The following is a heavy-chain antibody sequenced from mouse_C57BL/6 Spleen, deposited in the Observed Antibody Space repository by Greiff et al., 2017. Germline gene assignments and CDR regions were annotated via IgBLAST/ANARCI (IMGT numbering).Heavy chain of an antibody. D-gene: IGHD2-5*01. CDR1: GYSFTDYN. J-gene: IGHJ3*01. V-gene: IGHV1-39*01. CDR2: INPNYGTT. CDR3: ARSGPYYSNYAFAY. Sequence: EVKLMESGPELVKPGASVKISCKASGYSFTDYNMNWVKQSNGKSLEWIGVINPNYGTTSYNQKFKGKATLTVDQSSSTAYMQLNSLTSEDSAVYYCARSGPYYSNYAFAYWGQGTLVTVSA.